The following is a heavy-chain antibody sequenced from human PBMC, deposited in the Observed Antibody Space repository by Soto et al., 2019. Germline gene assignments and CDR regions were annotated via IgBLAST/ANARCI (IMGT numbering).Heavy chain of an antibody. CDR2: MSADNGNT. V-gene: IGHV1-18*01. D-gene: IGHD3-3*01. CDR3: ARDARVEGRVEY. Sequence: QVQLVQSGAEVKKPGASVKVSCKASGYTFTRYGISWVRQAPGQGLEWMGWMSADNGNTYYAQKFQGRVTMTTDTSTSTAYMELRSLRSDDTAVYYCARDARVEGRVEYWGQGTLVTVSS. J-gene: IGHJ4*02. CDR1: GYTFTRYG.